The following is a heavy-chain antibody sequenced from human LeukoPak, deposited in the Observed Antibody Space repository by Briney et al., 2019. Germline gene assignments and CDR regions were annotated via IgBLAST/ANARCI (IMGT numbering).Heavy chain of an antibody. V-gene: IGHV3-15*01. D-gene: IGHD2-21*02. J-gene: IGHJ4*02. Sequence: GGSLRLSCAASGFTFSNAWMSWVRQAPGKGLEWVGRIKSKTDGGATDYAAPVKGRFTISRDDSKNTLYLQMNSLKTEDTAVYYCTTAFGDETTDFDYWGQGILVTVSS. CDR2: IKSKTDGGAT. CDR3: TTAFGDETTDFDY. CDR1: GFTFSNAW.